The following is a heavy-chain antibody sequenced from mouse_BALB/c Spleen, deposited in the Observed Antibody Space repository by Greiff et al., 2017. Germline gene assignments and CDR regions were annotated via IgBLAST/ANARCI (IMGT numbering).Heavy chain of an antibody. V-gene: IGHV1-4*01. CDR2: INPSSGYT. Sequence: QVQLQQSGAELARPGASVKMSCKASGYTFTSYTMHWVTQKPGQGLEWIGYINPSSGYTNYNQKFKDKATLTADKSSSTAYMQLSSLTSEDSAVYYCARCDRYDTYYYAMDYWGQGTSVTVSS. CDR3: ARCDRYDTYYYAMDY. J-gene: IGHJ4*01. CDR1: GYTFTSYT. D-gene: IGHD2-14*01.